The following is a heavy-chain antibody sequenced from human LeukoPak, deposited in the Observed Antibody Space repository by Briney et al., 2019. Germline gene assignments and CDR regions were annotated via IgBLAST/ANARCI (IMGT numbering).Heavy chain of an antibody. CDR1: GGTFSSYT. CDR2: IIPILGIA. D-gene: IGHD3-22*01. V-gene: IGHV1-69*16. CDR3: ARGTDSSGYYYDNWFDP. Sequence: ASVKVSCKASGGTFSSYTISWVRQAPGQGLEWMGRIIPILGIANYAQKFQGRVTITTDESTSTAYMELSSLRSEDTAVYYCARGTDSSGYYYDNWFDPWGQGTLVTVSS. J-gene: IGHJ5*02.